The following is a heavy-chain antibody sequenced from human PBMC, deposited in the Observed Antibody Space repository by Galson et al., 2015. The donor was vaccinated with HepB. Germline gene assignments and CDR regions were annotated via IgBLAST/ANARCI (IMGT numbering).Heavy chain of an antibody. Sequence: QSGAEVKKPGESLRISCKGSGYSFTSYWISWVRQMPGKGLEWMGRIDPSDSYTNYSPSFQGHVTISADKSISTAYLQWSSLKASDTAMYYCARSDCTNGVCYTSHAFAIRGQGTMVTLSS. V-gene: IGHV5-10-1*01. CDR3: ARSDCTNGVCYTSHAFAI. CDR2: IDPSDSYT. J-gene: IGHJ3*02. CDR1: GYSFTSYW. D-gene: IGHD2-8*01.